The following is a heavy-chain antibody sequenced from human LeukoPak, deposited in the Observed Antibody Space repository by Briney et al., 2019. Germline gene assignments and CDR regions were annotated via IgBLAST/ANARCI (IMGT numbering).Heavy chain of an antibody. J-gene: IGHJ5*02. V-gene: IGHV4-59*08. CDR3: ARRSGPSANWFDP. CDR1: GGSISSYY. D-gene: IGHD3-3*01. Sequence: SETLSLTCTVSGGSISSYYWSWIRQPPGKGLEWIGYIYYSGSTNYNPSLKSRVTLSVDTSKNQFSLKLSSVTAADTAVYYCARRSGPSANWFDPWGQGTLVTVSS. CDR2: IYYSGST.